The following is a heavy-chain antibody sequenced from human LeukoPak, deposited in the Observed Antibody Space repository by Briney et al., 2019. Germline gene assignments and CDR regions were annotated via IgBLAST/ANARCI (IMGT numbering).Heavy chain of an antibody. CDR1: GYTFTSYD. Sequence: GASVKVSCKASGYTFTSYDINWVRQAPGQGLEWMGGIIPIFGTANYAQKFQGRVTITTDESTSTAYMELSSLRSEDTAVYYCARDGVLRWPNQAHYAFDIWGQGTMITVSS. D-gene: IGHD4-23*01. V-gene: IGHV1-69*05. CDR3: ARDGVLRWPNQAHYAFDI. J-gene: IGHJ3*02. CDR2: IIPIFGTA.